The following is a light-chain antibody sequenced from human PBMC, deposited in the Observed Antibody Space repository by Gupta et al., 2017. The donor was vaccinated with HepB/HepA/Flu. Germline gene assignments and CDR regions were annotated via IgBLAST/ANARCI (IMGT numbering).Light chain of an antibody. V-gene: IGKV1-17*01. CDR1: QGIRTD. J-gene: IGKJ1*01. CDR3: RQHNSFPGA. CDR2: AAS. Sequence: DIQMTQSPSSLSASVGDRVTITCRASQGIRTDLGWYQQKPGKAPKRLIYAASSVQSGVPSRFSGSGSGTEFTLTISSLQPEDFATYYCRQHNSFPGAFGQGTKVEIK.